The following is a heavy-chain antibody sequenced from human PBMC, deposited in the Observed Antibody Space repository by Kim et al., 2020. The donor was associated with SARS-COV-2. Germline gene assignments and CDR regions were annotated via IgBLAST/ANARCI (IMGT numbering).Heavy chain of an antibody. Sequence: SETLSLTCAVYGGSFSGYYWSWIRQPPGKGLEWIGEINHSGSTNYNPSLKSRVTISVDTSKNQFSLKLSSVTAADTAVYYCARGRGYSSSRYYYYGMDVWGQGTTVTVSS. CDR1: GGSFSGYY. D-gene: IGHD6-13*01. CDR2: INHSGST. J-gene: IGHJ6*02. V-gene: IGHV4-34*01. CDR3: ARGRGYSSSRYYYYGMDV.